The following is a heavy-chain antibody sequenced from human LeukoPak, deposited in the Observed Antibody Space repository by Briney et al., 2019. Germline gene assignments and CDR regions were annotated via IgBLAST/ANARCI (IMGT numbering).Heavy chain of an antibody. CDR2: INWSSGSI. CDR1: GFTFDDYA. CDR3: GKDRRGFGFGGGNYFDY. J-gene: IGHJ4*02. Sequence: GGSLRLSCAASGFTFDDYAMHWVRQAPGKGLEWVSGINWSSGSIGYADSVKGRFTISRDNAKNSLYLQMNSLRAEDTALYYCGKDRRGFGFGGGNYFDYWGQGTLVTVSS. V-gene: IGHV3-9*01. D-gene: IGHD3-10*01.